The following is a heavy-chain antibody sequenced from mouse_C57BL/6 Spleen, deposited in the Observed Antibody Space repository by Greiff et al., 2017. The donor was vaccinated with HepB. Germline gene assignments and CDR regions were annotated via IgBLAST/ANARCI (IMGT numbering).Heavy chain of an antibody. Sequence: EVQRVESGEGLVKPGGSLKLSCAASGFTFSSYAMSWVRQTPEKRLEWVATISDGGSYTFYPDNVKGRFTISRDNAKNNLYLQMSHLKSEDTAMYYCARDRRGGYPFAYWGQGTLVTVSA. D-gene: IGHD2-2*01. CDR2: ISDGGSYT. V-gene: IGHV5-4*01. J-gene: IGHJ3*01. CDR3: ARDRRGGYPFAY. CDR1: GFTFSSYA.